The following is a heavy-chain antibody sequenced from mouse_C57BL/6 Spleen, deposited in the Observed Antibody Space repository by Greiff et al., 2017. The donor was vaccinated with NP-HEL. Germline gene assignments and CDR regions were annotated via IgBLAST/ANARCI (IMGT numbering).Heavy chain of an antibody. J-gene: IGHJ3*01. V-gene: IGHV5-4*03. CDR3: ARGGDSSGYGRFAY. Sequence: EVKLVESGGGLVKPGGSLKLSCAASGFTFSSYAMSWVRQTPEKRLEWVATISDGGSYTYYPDNVKGRFTISRDNAKNNLYLQMSHLKSEDTAMYYCARGGDSSGYGRFAYWGQGTLVTVSA. D-gene: IGHD3-2*02. CDR2: ISDGGSYT. CDR1: GFTFSSYA.